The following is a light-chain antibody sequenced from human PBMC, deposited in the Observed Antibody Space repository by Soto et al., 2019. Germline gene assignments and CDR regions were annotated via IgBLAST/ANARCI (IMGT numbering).Light chain of an antibody. CDR3: SSYTTSSSAYVL. CDR1: SSDVGRYNY. J-gene: IGLJ2*01. V-gene: IGLV2-14*01. CDR2: EVS. Sequence: QSALTQPASVSGSPGQSITISCTGTSSDVGRYNYVSWYQQHPGKAPTLMIYEVSNRASGISNRFSGSKSGNTASLTISGLQAEDEADYYCSSYTTSSSAYVLFGGGTKLTVL.